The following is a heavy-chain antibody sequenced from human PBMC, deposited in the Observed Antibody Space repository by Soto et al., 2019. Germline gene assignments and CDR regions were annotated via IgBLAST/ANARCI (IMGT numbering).Heavy chain of an antibody. CDR3: ARGVYDFAFDI. J-gene: IGHJ3*02. CDR2: IIPILGIA. D-gene: IGHD5-12*01. Sequence: QVQLVQSGAEVKKPGSSVKVSCKASGGTFSSYTISWVRQAPGQGLEWMGRIIPILGIANYAQKFQGRVTITADKSTSTAYMEMSSLRSEDTAVYYCARGVYDFAFDIWGQGTMVTVSS. CDR1: GGTFSSYT. V-gene: IGHV1-69*02.